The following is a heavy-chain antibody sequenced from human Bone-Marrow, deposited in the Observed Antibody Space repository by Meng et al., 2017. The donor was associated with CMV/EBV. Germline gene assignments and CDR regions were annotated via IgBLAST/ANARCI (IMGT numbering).Heavy chain of an antibody. D-gene: IGHD3-16*02. CDR2: INPSGGST. V-gene: IGHV1-46*01. Sequence: ASVKVSCKASGYTFTSYYMHWVRQAPGQGLEWMGIINPSGGSTSYAQKFQGRVTMTRDTSTSTVYMELSSLRSEDTAVYYCARDLTRGRLSHFYYGRAVWGQGTTVTVSS. CDR3: ARDLTRGRLSHFYYGRAV. J-gene: IGHJ6*02. CDR1: GYTFTSYY.